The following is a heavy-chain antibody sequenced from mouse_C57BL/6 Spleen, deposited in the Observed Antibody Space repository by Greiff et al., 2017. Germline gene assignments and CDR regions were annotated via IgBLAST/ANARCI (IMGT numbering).Heavy chain of an antibody. J-gene: IGHJ4*01. Sequence: EVQLQQSGGGLVQPGGSMKLSCVASGFTFSNYWMNWVRQSPEKGLEWVAQIRLKSDNYATHYAESVKGRFTILRDDSKSSVYLQMHNLRAEDTGIYYCTGAPGGGSSWDYAMDYWGQGTSVTVSS. CDR2: IRLKSDNYAT. CDR3: TGAPGGGSSWDYAMDY. D-gene: IGHD1-1*01. CDR1: GFTFSNYW. V-gene: IGHV6-3*01.